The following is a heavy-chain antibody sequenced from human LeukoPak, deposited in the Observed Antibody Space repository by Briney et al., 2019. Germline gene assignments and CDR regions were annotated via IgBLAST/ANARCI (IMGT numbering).Heavy chain of an antibody. CDR3: ARSYWATYCGGDCYPHEYYFDY. J-gene: IGHJ4*02. Sequence: GASVKVSCKASGYTFTSYGISWVRQAPGQGLEWMGWISAYNGNTNYAQKLQGRVTMTTDTSTSTAYMELRSLRSDDTAVYYCARSYWATYCGGDCYPHEYYFDYWGQGTLVTVSS. CDR2: ISAYNGNT. D-gene: IGHD2-21*02. V-gene: IGHV1-18*01. CDR1: GYTFTSYG.